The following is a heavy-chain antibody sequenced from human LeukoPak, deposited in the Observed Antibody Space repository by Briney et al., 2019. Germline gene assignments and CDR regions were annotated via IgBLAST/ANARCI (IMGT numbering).Heavy chain of an antibody. D-gene: IGHD4-23*01. CDR1: GGSISGYY. Sequence: PSETLSLTCTVSGGSISGYYWSWIRQPPGKGLEWIGFVFYSGSTNYNPSLKSRVTISIDTSKNQFSLNLSSVTAADTAMYYCTRASVGSNSEFDYWGRGTLVTVSS. CDR3: TRASVGSNSEFDY. V-gene: IGHV4-59*01. J-gene: IGHJ4*02. CDR2: VFYSGST.